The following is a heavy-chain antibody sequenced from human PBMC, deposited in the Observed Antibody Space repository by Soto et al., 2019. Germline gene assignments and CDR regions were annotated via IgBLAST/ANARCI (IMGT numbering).Heavy chain of an antibody. CDR1: GFTFDDYA. D-gene: IGHD3-9*01. V-gene: IGHV3-9*01. J-gene: IGHJ6*02. CDR3: AKDNNYDILTGYPHDGMDV. CDR2: ISWNSGSI. Sequence: PGGSLRLSCAASGFTFDDYAMHWVRQAPGKGLEWVSGISWNSGSIGYADSVKGRFTISRDNAKNSLYLQMNSLRAEDTALYYCAKDNNYDILTGYPHDGMDVWGQGTTVTVS.